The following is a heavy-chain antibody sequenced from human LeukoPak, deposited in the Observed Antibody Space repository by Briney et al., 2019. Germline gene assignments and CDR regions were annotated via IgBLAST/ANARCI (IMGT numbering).Heavy chain of an antibody. V-gene: IGHV1-18*01. CDR2: ISAYNGNT. CDR1: GYTFTSYG. J-gene: IGHJ4*02. D-gene: IGHD6-19*01. CDR3: ARDLPGAVAGTGGY. Sequence: GSVKVSCKASGYTFTSYGISWVRQAPGQGLEWMGWISAYNGNTNYAQKLQGRVTMTTDTSTSTAYMELRSLRSDDTAVYYCARDLPGAVAGTGGYWGQGTLVTVSS.